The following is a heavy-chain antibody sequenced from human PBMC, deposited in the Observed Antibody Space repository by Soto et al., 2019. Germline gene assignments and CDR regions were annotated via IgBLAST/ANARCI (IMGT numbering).Heavy chain of an antibody. Sequence: QVQLVESGGGVVQPGRSLRLSCAASGFAFSTTGMHWVRQAPGKGLEWVAMLSHDGGAVHFADSVKGRFTISRDDSKNTLYLQMNSLRPEDTAVYYCAKDLYSSDWYNYFDPWGQGTLVPVSS. D-gene: IGHD6-19*01. CDR3: AKDLYSSDWYNYFDP. J-gene: IGHJ5*02. CDR1: GFAFSTTG. CDR2: LSHDGGAV. V-gene: IGHV3-30*18.